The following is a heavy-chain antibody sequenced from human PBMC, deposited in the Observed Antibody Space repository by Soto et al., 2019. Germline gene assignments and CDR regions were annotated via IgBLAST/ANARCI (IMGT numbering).Heavy chain of an antibody. CDR3: ARAPYYGDTLISDYYYGMDV. V-gene: IGHV1-8*01. J-gene: IGHJ6*02. CDR2: MNPNSGNT. Sequence: ASVKVSCKASGYTFTSYDINWVRQATGQGLEWMGWMNPNSGNTGYAQKFQGRVTMTRNTSISTAYMELSSLRSEDTAVYYCARAPYYGDTLISDYYYGMDVWGQGTTVTVSS. D-gene: IGHD3-10*01. CDR1: GYTFTSYD.